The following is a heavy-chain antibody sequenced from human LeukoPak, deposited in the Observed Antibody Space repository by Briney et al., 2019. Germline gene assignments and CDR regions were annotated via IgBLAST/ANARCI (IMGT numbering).Heavy chain of an antibody. V-gene: IGHV3-23*01. CDR3: AKDSTIFGVANGPLDY. Sequence: GGSLRLSCAASGFTFSSYAMSWVRRAPGKGLEWVSAISGSGGSTYYADSVKGRFTISRDNSKNTLYLQMNSLRAEDTAVYYCAKDSTIFGVANGPLDYWGQGTLVTVSS. D-gene: IGHD3-3*01. J-gene: IGHJ4*02. CDR1: GFTFSSYA. CDR2: ISGSGGST.